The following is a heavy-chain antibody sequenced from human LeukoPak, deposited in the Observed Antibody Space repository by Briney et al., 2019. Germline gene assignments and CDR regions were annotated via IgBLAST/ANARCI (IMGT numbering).Heavy chain of an antibody. CDR2: ISGSGGST. CDR3: AKDTASTYYYDSSGNPFDY. D-gene: IGHD3-22*01. CDR1: GFTFSSNA. V-gene: IGHV3-23*01. Sequence: GGSLRLSCAASGFTFSSNAMSWVRQAPGKGLEWVSAISGSGGSTYYADSVKGRFTISRDNSKNTLYLQMNSLRAEDTAVYYCAKDTASTYYYDSSGNPFDYWGQGTLVTVSS. J-gene: IGHJ4*02.